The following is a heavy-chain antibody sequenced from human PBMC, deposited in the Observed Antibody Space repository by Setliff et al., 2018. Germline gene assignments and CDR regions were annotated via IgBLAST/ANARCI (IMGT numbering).Heavy chain of an antibody. D-gene: IGHD6-6*01. V-gene: IGHV4-4*07. J-gene: IGHJ4*02. CDR2: VFVDGST. CDR1: GDSISTYY. Sequence: SETLSLTCTVSGDSISTYYWSWIRRPAGKGLEWIGRVFVDGSTNYNPSLKSRVTMSVDTSKNQFSLKLTSVTAADTAVYYCARGRNVAARLLDSWGQGALVTVSS. CDR3: ARGRNVAARLLDS.